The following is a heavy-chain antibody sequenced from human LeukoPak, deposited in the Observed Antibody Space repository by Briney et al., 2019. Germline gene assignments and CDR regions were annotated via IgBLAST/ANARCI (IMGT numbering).Heavy chain of an antibody. Sequence: ASVKVSCKVSGYTLTELSMHWVRQAPGQGLEWMGWISVYNGNTNYAQKLQGRVTMTTDTSTSTAYMELRSLRSDDTAVYYCAREGSGSYSAYWGQGTLVTVSS. CDR2: ISVYNGNT. D-gene: IGHD1-26*01. CDR3: AREGSGSYSAY. V-gene: IGHV1-18*01. CDR1: GYTLTELS. J-gene: IGHJ4*02.